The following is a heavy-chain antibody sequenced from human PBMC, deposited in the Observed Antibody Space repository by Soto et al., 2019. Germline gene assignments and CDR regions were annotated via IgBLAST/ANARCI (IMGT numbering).Heavy chain of an antibody. CDR2: IIPIFGTA. CDR3: ARVKRYNWNYPDAFDI. V-gene: IGHV1-69*05. CDR1: GGTFSSYA. Sequence: SVKVSCKASGGTFSSYAISWVRQAPGQGLEWMGGIIPIFGTANYAQRFQGRVTMTTDTSTSTAYMELRSLRSDDTAVYYCARVKRYNWNYPDAFDIWGQGTMVTVSS. J-gene: IGHJ3*02. D-gene: IGHD1-7*01.